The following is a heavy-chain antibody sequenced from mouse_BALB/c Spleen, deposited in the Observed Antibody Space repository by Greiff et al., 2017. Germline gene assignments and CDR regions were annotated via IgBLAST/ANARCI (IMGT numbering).Heavy chain of an antibody. CDR2: IDPETGGT. CDR3: TRGYDYDFDY. J-gene: IGHJ2*01. Sequence: VQLQQSGAELVRPGASVTLSCKASGYTFTDYEMHWVKQTPVHGLEWIGAIDPETGGTAYNQKFKGKATLTADKSSSTAYMELRSLTSEDSAVYYCTRGYDYDFDYWGQGTTLTVSS. D-gene: IGHD2-4*01. CDR1: GYTFTDYE. V-gene: IGHV1-15*01.